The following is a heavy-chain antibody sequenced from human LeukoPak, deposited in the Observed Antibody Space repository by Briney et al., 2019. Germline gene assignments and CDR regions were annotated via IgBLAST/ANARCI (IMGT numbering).Heavy chain of an antibody. D-gene: IGHD3-10*01. Sequence: GGSLRLSCAASGFTFSNYNMNWVRQAPGKGLEWVSYITLSSTTIYYADSVKGRFTISRDNAKKTLYLQMSSLRAEDTALYYCARARSGNDYWGQGTLVTVSS. CDR1: GFTFSNYN. V-gene: IGHV3-48*01. CDR2: ITLSSTTI. J-gene: IGHJ4*02. CDR3: ARARSGNDY.